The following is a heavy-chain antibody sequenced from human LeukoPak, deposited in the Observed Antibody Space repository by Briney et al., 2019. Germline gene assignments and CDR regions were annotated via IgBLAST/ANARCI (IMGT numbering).Heavy chain of an antibody. CDR3: ARANYYGSGRAAFDI. CDR1: GFTLSSYT. Sequence: PGGSLRLSCAASGFTLSSYTMNWVRQAPGKGLEWVSYISSSSSTIYYADSVKGRFTISRDNAKNTLYLQMNSLRAEDTAVYYCARANYYGSGRAAFDIWGQGTRVTVSS. J-gene: IGHJ3*02. V-gene: IGHV3-48*04. CDR2: ISSSSSTI. D-gene: IGHD3-10*01.